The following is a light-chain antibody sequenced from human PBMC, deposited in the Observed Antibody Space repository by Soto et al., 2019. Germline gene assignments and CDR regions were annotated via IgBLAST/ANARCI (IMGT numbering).Light chain of an antibody. J-gene: IGKJ1*01. CDR2: GLS. CDR3: QQYYAWPT. CDR1: KRITT. V-gene: IGKV3-15*01. Sequence: IVMTQSPATLCLSPLEISTLSCRASKRITTVAWYQQKPGQAPRLLIYGLSSRAPGVPARFSVSGSGTEFTLTISSLQSEDFAVDFCQQYYAWPTFGQGKEVDI.